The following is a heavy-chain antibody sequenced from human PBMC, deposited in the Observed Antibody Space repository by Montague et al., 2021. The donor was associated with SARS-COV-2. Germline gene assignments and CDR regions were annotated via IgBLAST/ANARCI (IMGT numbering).Heavy chain of an antibody. Sequence: SETLSLTCAVYGGSFSGFYWSWIRQSPGKGLEWIGEINHSGSTNYNPSLKNRVTMSVDTSKKEFSLHQRSVTAAETGVYYCGPLGHCSGDDSYAWSQGTLVTVSS. D-gene: IGHD2-15*01. CDR2: INHSGST. CDR3: GPLGHCSGDDSYA. V-gene: IGHV4-34*01. CDR1: GGSFSGFY. J-gene: IGHJ5*02.